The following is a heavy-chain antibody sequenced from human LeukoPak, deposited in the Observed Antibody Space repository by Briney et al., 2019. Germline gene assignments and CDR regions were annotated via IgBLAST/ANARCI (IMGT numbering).Heavy chain of an antibody. CDR1: GYTFTGYH. CDR3: ARDMDSGPDFSDY. V-gene: IGHV1-2*02. J-gene: IGHJ4*02. CDR2: INPHSGDT. Sequence: GASVKVSCKASGYTFTGYHMHWGRQAPGQGLEWMGWINPHSGDTDYAQKFQGRVTMTRDTSISTVYVELSRLRSDDTAVYYCARDMDSGPDFSDYWGLGTLVTVSS. D-gene: IGHD1-26*01.